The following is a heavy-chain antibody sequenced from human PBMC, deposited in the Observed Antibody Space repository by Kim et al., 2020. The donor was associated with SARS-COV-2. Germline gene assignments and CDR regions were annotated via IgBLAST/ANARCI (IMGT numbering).Heavy chain of an antibody. J-gene: IGHJ4*02. Sequence: GGSLRLSCAASGFTFSSYAMHWVRQAPGKGLEWVAVISYDGSNKYYADSVKGRFTISRDNSKNTLYLQMNSLRAEDTAVYYCARDYDYVWGSYRTHGPGNWGQGTLVTVSS. CDR3: ARDYDYVWGSYRTHGPGN. CDR2: ISYDGSNK. D-gene: IGHD3-16*02. V-gene: IGHV3-30-3*01. CDR1: GFTFSSYA.